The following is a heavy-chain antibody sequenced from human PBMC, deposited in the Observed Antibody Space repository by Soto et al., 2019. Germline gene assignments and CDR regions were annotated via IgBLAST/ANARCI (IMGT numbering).Heavy chain of an antibody. Sequence: GGSLRLSCAASGFTFSSYAMSWVRQAPGKGLEWVSAISGSGGSTYYADSVKGRFTISRDNSKNTLYLQMNSLRAEDTAVYYCAEGLEQSGIAVAGLFDYWGQGTLVTVSS. CDR3: AEGLEQSGIAVAGLFDY. D-gene: IGHD6-19*01. V-gene: IGHV3-23*01. J-gene: IGHJ4*02. CDR1: GFTFSSYA. CDR2: ISGSGGST.